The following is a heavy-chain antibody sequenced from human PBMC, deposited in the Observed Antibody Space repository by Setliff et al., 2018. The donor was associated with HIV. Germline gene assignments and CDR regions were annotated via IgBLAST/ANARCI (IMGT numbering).Heavy chain of an antibody. D-gene: IGHD1-20*01. CDR2: IYPGDSDT. CDR1: GYSFNTYW. J-gene: IGHJ6*02. V-gene: IGHV5-51*01. Sequence: PGESLKISCKGSGYSFNTYWIGWVRQMSGKGLEWMGIIYPGDSDTRYSPSFQGQVTISADKSISTAYLQWSSLKASDTAMYYCASSITVAAGRSHYYYAMDVWGQGTTVTVSS. CDR3: ASSITVAAGRSHYYYAMDV.